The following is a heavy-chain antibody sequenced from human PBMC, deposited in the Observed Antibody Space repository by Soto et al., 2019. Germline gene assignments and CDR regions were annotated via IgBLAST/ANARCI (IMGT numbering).Heavy chain of an antibody. CDR1: GYSFRNYG. CDR3: ARDSLPMAVAAPDN. J-gene: IGHJ4*02. CDR2: IGAYNGNT. Sequence: QVQLVQSGAEVKKPGASVKVSCKSSGYSFRNYGITWVRQAPGQGLEWMGWIGAYNGNTNYAQKFQGRVIMTTDTSTSTAYLELRSLRSDDTAVYYCARDSLPMAVAAPDNWGQGTLVTVSS. V-gene: IGHV1-18*01. D-gene: IGHD2-15*01.